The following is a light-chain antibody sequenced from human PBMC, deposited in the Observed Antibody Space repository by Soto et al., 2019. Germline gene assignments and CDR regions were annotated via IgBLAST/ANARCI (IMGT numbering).Light chain of an antibody. CDR2: DDH. CDR3: ATWDLTLSAGVL. CDR1: SSNIGKNS. Sequence: QSVLTQPPSVSAAPGQRVSISCSGGSSNIGKNSVSWYQQLPATAPKLLIYDDHQRPSGIPDRFSASKSGTSATLDITGLQPADEADYYWATWDLTLSAGVLFGGGTKLTVL. J-gene: IGLJ2*01. V-gene: IGLV1-51*01.